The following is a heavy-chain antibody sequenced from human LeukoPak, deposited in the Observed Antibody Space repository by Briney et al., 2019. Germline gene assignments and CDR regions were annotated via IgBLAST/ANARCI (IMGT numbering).Heavy chain of an antibody. CDR3: ARDYWSGYYPDEAQRFDY. V-gene: IGHV1-69*04. Sequence: AVKVSCQASGCTFISYAISWLRQAPAQGLAWMGRIIHILGIANYAQKFQGRVTINADKSTSTAYMELSSLRSEDTAVYYCARDYWSGYYPDEAQRFDYWGQGTLVTVCS. CDR1: GCTFISYA. J-gene: IGHJ4*02. D-gene: IGHD3-3*01. CDR2: IIHILGIA.